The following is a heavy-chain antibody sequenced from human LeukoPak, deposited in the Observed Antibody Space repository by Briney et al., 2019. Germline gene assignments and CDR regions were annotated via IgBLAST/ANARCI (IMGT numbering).Heavy chain of an antibody. J-gene: IGHJ4*02. CDR3: GSPRRGY. CDR1: GFTFSSIW. V-gene: IGHV3-7*01. Sequence: TGGSLRLSCAASGFTFSSIWMSWVRQAPGKGLEWVANINQDGREKYYVDSVKGRFTISRDNTKNSLYLQMNSLRAEDTAVYFCGSPRRGYWGQGTLATVSS. CDR2: INQDGREK.